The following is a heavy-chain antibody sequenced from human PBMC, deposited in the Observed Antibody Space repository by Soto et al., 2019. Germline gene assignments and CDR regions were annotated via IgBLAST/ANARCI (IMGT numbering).Heavy chain of an antibody. D-gene: IGHD3-10*01. Sequence: SPTLSLTCAISGDSVSSNSAAWNWIRQSPSRGLEWLGRTYYRSKWYNDYAVSVKSRITINPDTSKNQFSLQLNSVTPEDTAVYYCAREGRADYGSGSLDAFDIWGQGTMVTVSS. CDR2: TYYRSKWYN. J-gene: IGHJ3*02. V-gene: IGHV6-1*01. CDR3: AREGRADYGSGSLDAFDI. CDR1: GDSVSSNSAA.